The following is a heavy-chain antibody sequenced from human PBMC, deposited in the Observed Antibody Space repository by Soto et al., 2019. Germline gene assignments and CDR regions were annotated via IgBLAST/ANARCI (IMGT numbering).Heavy chain of an antibody. CDR2: IIPIFGTA. D-gene: IGHD3-22*01. CDR1: GGTFSSYA. V-gene: IGHV1-69*13. CDR3: ARDCYDSSGYYLPRWFDP. Sequence: SVKVSCQASGGTFSSYAISWVRQAPGKGLEWMGGIIPIFGTANHTQKFQGRVKITADEYTSTAYMELSSLRSEDTAVYYFARDCYDSSGYYLPRWFDPWGQGTLVTVSS. J-gene: IGHJ5*02.